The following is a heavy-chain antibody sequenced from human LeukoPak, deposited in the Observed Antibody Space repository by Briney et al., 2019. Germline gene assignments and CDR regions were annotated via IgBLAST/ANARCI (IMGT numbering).Heavy chain of an antibody. CDR3: VSFYETY. J-gene: IGHJ4*02. Sequence: GGSLRLSCAASGFTFSTYAMSWVRQAPGKGLEWVSVVSGTGGRTYYADSVKGRFTISRDNSKNTVYLQMNNLRAEDTAVYYCVSFYETYWGRGTLATVSS. CDR1: GFTFSTYA. CDR2: VSGTGGRT. V-gene: IGHV3-23*01. D-gene: IGHD2-2*01.